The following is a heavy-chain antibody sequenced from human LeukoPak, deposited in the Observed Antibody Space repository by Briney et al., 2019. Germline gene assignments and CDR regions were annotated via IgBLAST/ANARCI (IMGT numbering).Heavy chain of an antibody. Sequence: GASVKVSCKASGGTFSSYAISWVRQAPGQGLEWMGGIIPIFGTTNYAQKFQGRVTITADKSTSTAYMELSSLRSEDTAVYYCARGYSYLYYFDYWGQGTLVTVSS. CDR2: IIPIFGTT. CDR3: ARGYSYLYYFDY. J-gene: IGHJ4*02. CDR1: GGTFSSYA. D-gene: IGHD5-18*01. V-gene: IGHV1-69*06.